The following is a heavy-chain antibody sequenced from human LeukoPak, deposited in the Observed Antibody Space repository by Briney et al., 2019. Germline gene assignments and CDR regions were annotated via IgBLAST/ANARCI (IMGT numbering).Heavy chain of an antibody. D-gene: IGHD3-22*01. J-gene: IGHJ3*02. V-gene: IGHV3-9*03. CDR3: AEDIWYYYDSSAFDI. CDR2: ISWNSGSI. Sequence: PGGSLRLSCAASGFTFDDYAMHWVRQAPGKGLEWVSGISWNSGSIGYADSVKGRFTISRDNAKNSLYLQMNSLRAEDMALYYCAEDIWYYYDSSAFDIWGQGTMVTVSS. CDR1: GFTFDDYA.